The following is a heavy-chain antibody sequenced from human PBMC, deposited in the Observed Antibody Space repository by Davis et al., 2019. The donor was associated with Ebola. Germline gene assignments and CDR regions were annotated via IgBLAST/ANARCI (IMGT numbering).Heavy chain of an antibody. V-gene: IGHV3-11*01. D-gene: IGHD4-23*01. CDR2: ISGGGRTI. CDR1: GFTFSAYY. J-gene: IGHJ6*02. CDR3: ARAGGSTTVAAPSMDV. Sequence: GGPLRLSCPASGFTFSAYYMSWIRQAPGKGLEWVSYISGGGRTIYYAASVKGRFTISRDNARNSLYLQMNSMRAEDTAVYYCARAGGSTTVAAPSMDVWGQETTVTVSS.